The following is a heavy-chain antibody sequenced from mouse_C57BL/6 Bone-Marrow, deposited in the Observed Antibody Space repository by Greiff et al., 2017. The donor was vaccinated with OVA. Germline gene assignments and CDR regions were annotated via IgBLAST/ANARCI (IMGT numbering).Heavy chain of an antibody. D-gene: IGHD1-1*01. V-gene: IGHV1-80*01. Sequence: VQLQQSGAELVKPGASVKISCKASGYAFSSYWMNWVKQRPGKGLEWIGQIYPGDGDTNYNGKFKGKATLTADKSSSTAYMQLSSLTSEDSAVYFCARHGSSYAWFAYWGQGTLVTVSA. CDR1: GYAFSSYW. J-gene: IGHJ3*01. CDR2: IYPGDGDT. CDR3: ARHGSSYAWFAY.